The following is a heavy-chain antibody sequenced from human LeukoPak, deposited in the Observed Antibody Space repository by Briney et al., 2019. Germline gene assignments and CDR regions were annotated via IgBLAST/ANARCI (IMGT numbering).Heavy chain of an antibody. V-gene: IGHV1-46*01. J-gene: IGHJ4*02. CDR1: GYTFTSYY. D-gene: IGHD6-13*01. CDR3: ARDLRAAGTVDY. CDR2: INPSGGST. Sequence: KVSCXXSGYTFTSYYMHWVRQAPGQGLEWMGIINPSGGSTSYAQKFQGRVTMTRDTSTSTVYMELSSLRSEDTAVYYCARDLRAAGTVDYWGQGTLVTVSS.